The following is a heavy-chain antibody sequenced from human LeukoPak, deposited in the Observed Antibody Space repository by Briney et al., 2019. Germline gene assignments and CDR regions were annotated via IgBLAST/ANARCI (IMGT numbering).Heavy chain of an antibody. D-gene: IGHD3-22*01. CDR2: ISGSTGST. V-gene: IGHV3-23*01. J-gene: IGHJ4*02. CDR1: GFTFSSSA. CDR3: AKDGPTYYYDRSGYYPFDY. Sequence: GGSLRLSCAASGFTFSSSAMTWVRQAPGKGLEWVSTISGSTGSTYYADSVKGRFTISRDNAKNTLYLQMNSLRAEDTAVYYCAKDGPTYYYDRSGYYPFDYWGQGTLVTVSS.